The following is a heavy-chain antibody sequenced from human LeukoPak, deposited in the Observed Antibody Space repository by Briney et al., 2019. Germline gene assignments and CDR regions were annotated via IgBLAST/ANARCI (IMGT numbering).Heavy chain of an antibody. V-gene: IGHV4-34*01. J-gene: IGHJ3*02. CDR2: INHGGSP. D-gene: IGHD3-10*01. CDR1: GGSFSGYY. Sequence: PSETLSLTCAVYGGSFSGYYWSWIRQPPGKGLEWIGEINHGGSPNYNPSLKSRVTISIDTSKNQFSLKLSPVTAADTAVYYCARDLSDYYGSGSYRPIDAFDIWGQGTMVTVSS. CDR3: ARDLSDYYGSGSYRPIDAFDI.